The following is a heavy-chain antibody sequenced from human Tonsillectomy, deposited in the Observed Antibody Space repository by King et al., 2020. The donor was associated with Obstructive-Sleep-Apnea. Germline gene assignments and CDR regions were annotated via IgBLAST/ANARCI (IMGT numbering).Heavy chain of an antibody. CDR2: IYHSGST. V-gene: IGHV4-4*02. CDR1: GGSISSGNW. D-gene: IGHD6-13*01. J-gene: IGHJ4*02. Sequence: VQLQESGPGLVKPSGTLSLTCAVSGGSISSGNWWTWVRQPPGKGLEWIGEIYHSGSTNYNPSLKSRVAISVDRSKNRFSLKLTSETAADTAVYYCARSPTLEAAGMALGYWGQGTLVTVSS. CDR3: ARSPTLEAAGMALGY.